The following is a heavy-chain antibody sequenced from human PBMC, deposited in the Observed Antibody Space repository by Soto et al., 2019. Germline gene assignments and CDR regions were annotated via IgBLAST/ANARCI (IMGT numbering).Heavy chain of an antibody. D-gene: IGHD2-15*01. J-gene: IGHJ4*02. CDR3: ARHLLAGGGRSGD. V-gene: IGHV1-69*01. CDR2: ISPLFGTT. CDR1: GDSFTSYA. Sequence: QVQVVQSGAEVKKPGSSVKVSCKTSGDSFTSYAVNWVRQAPGQGLEWVGVISPLFGTTNYAQKFQGKVTVTADASTDTVYMDLSSLRAEDTAIYYCARHLLAGGGRSGDWGQGTLVTVSS.